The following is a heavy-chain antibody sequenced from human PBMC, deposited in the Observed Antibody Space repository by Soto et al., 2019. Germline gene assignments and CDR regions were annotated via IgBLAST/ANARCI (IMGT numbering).Heavy chain of an antibody. CDR3: ARAPCSGGSCYYRDYFDY. D-gene: IGHD2-15*01. V-gene: IGHV3-33*01. Sequence: QVQLVEAGGVVVQPGRSLRLSCAASGFTFSSYGMHWVRQAPGKGLEWVAVIWYDGSNKYYADSVKGRFTISRDNSKNTLYLQMNSLRAEDTAVYYCARAPCSGGSCYYRDYFDYWGQGTLVTVSS. CDR1: GFTFSSYG. CDR2: IWYDGSNK. J-gene: IGHJ4*02.